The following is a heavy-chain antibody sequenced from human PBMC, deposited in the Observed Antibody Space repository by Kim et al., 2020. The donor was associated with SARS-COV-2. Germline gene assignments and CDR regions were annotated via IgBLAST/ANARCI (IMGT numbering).Heavy chain of an antibody. J-gene: IGHJ4*02. CDR3: ARQGYYDSSPLDS. CDR2: MYYSGST. D-gene: IGHD3-22*01. CDR1: GGSINNYY. V-gene: IGHV4-59*08. Sequence: SETLSLTCTVSGGSINNYYWSWIRQPPGKGLEWIGYMYYSGSTNYNPSLKSRVTISVDTSKNQFSLKLSSVTAADTAVYYCARQGYYDSSPLDSWGQGTL.